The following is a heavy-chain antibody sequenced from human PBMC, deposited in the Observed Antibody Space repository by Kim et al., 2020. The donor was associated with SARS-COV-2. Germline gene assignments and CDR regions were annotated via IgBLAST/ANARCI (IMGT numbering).Heavy chain of an antibody. V-gene: IGHV1-69*13. CDR3: ARVLDYYGSGSYYMGPSYYYGMDV. CDR1: GGTFSSYA. J-gene: IGHJ6*02. Sequence: SVKVSCKASGGTFSSYAISWVRQAPGQGLEWMGGIIPIFGTANYAQKFQGRVTITADESTSTAYMELSSLRSEDTAVYYCARVLDYYGSGSYYMGPSYYYGMDVWGQGTTVTVSS. D-gene: IGHD3-10*01. CDR2: IIPIFGTA.